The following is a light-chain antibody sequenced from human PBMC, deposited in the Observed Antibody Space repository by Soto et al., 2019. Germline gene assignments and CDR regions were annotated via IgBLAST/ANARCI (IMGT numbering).Light chain of an antibody. J-gene: IGLJ2*01. V-gene: IGLV2-14*01. Sequence: QSALTQPASVSGSPGQSITISCTGTSSDVGGYNYVSWYQQHPGKAPKHMIYEVSNRPSGVSNRFSGSKSGNTASLTISGLQAEDEADYYCSSSTSSSTRVFGGGTKVTVL. CDR3: SSSTSSSTRV. CDR2: EVS. CDR1: SSDVGGYNY.